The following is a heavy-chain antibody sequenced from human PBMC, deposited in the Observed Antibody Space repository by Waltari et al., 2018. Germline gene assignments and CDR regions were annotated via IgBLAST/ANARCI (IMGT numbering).Heavy chain of an antibody. CDR2: VDNYGKS. V-gene: IGHV4-34*01. D-gene: IGHD2-15*01. CDR1: GGSFSGYY. Sequence: QVQLQQWGAGLLKPSETLSFNCAVYGGSFSGYYWTLIRQPPGTGLEWIGEVDNYGKSNYNPSLKSRVTISKAESKNQFSLKLTSVTAADTAVYFCARRGGGPYPFYFDYWGQGTLVTVSS. CDR3: ARRGGGPYPFYFDY. J-gene: IGHJ4*02.